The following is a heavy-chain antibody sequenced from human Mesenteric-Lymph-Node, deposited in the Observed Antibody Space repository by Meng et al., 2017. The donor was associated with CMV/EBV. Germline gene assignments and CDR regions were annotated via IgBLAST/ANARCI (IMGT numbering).Heavy chain of an antibody. CDR3: ARAKSSDWLGY. CDR2: IYYTGST. D-gene: IGHD6-19*01. V-gene: IGHV4-59*01. Sequence: SETLSLTCSVSGATISGYYWSWIRQPPGKGLEWIGYIYYTGSTNYNPSLKSRVAISVDTSKNHFSLRLSSVTAADTAVYYCARAKSSDWLGYWGQGTLVTVSS. J-gene: IGHJ4*02. CDR1: GATISGYY.